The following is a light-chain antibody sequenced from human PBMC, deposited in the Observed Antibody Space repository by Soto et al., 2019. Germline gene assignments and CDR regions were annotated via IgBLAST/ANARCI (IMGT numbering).Light chain of an antibody. J-gene: IGKJ2*01. CDR3: QQYVNWPPRFT. V-gene: IGKV3D-15*01. CDR2: AAS. Sequence: EIVMTQSPATLSVSPGERVTLSCRASQSVRRDLAWYQQKPGQAPRLLIYAASTRATGIPARFSGSGSGTVFTLAISSLESEYFAAYYCQQYVNWPPRFTFGQGTKLESK. CDR1: QSVRRD.